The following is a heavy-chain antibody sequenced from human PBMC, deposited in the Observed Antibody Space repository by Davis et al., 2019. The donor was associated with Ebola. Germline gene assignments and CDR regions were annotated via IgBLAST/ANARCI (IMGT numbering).Heavy chain of an antibody. Sequence: ASVKVSCKASGYTFTGYYMHWVRQAPGQGLEWMGWINPNSGGTNYAQKFQGRVTMTRDTSISTAYMELSRLRSDDTAVYYCARGRPTARWLQLRYFDYWGQGTLVTVSS. D-gene: IGHD5-24*01. CDR1: GYTFTGYY. CDR3: ARGRPTARWLQLRYFDY. J-gene: IGHJ4*02. CDR2: INPNSGGT. V-gene: IGHV1-2*02.